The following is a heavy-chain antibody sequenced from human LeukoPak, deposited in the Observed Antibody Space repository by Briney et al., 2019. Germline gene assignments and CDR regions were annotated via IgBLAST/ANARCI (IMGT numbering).Heavy chain of an antibody. V-gene: IGHV3-23*01. J-gene: IGHJ5*02. CDR1: GFTFSSYA. CDR2: ISGNGGSS. D-gene: IGHD1-1*01. CDR3: AKDRDNWNYNLFDP. Sequence: HPGGSLRLSCAASGFTFSSYAMGWVRQAPGKGLEWVSVISGNGGSSSYADSVKGRFTISRDNSKNTLYLQMNSLRAEDTAVYYCAKDRDNWNYNLFDPWGQGTLVTVSS.